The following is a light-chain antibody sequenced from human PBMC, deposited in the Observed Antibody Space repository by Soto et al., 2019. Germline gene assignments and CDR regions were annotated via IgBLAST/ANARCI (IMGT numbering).Light chain of an antibody. V-gene: IGKV1-39*01. CDR2: AAT. J-gene: IGKJ4*01. CDR1: QRISTY. CDR3: HQSYSDLT. Sequence: DIQMTQSPSSLSASVGDRVTITCRASQRISTYLTWYMQKPAKAPKLLFYAATILQSGVPSRVSGSVSGTDFTLTISTLQPEDFATYYCHQSYSDLTFGGGTKVDIQ.